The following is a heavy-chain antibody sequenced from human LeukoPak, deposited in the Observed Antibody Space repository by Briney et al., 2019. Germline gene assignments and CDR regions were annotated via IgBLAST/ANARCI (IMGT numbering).Heavy chain of an antibody. J-gene: IGHJ4*02. D-gene: IGHD6-19*01. V-gene: IGHV3-21*01. Sequence: GGSLRLSCAASGFTFSSYSMNWVRQAPGKGLEWVSSISSSSSYIYYADSVKGRFTISRDNAKNSLYLQMNSLRAEDTAVYYCARDGRQWLVQYYFDYWGQRTLVTVSS. CDR2: ISSSSSYI. CDR1: GFTFSSYS. CDR3: ARDGRQWLVQYYFDY.